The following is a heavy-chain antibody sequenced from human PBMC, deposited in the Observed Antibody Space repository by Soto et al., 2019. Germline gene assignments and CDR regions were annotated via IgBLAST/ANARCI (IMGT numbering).Heavy chain of an antibody. D-gene: IGHD1-26*01. V-gene: IGHV1-18*01. CDR2: INPHNGNT. J-gene: IGHJ4*02. CDR3: ARGDRSPNS. CDR1: GYTFTTFG. Sequence: QVHLVQSGSELKEPGASVKVSCKASGYTFTTFGITWVRQAPGQGLEWMGYINPHNGNTNYAQYVQARVTMTSETSTCTAYMELRSLRSDDTAVYYCARGDRSPNSWGQGTLVTVSS.